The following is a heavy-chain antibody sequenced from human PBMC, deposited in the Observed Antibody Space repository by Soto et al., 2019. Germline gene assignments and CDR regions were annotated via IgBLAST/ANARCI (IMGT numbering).Heavy chain of an antibody. Sequence: PGGSLRLSCAASGFTFSSYAMHWVRQAPGKGLEWVAVISYDGSNKYYADSVKGRFTISRDNSKNTLYLQMNSLRAEDTAVYYCARRETYYDFWSGYFGPSGMDVWGQGTTVTVSS. CDR2: ISYDGSNK. V-gene: IGHV3-30-3*01. CDR3: ARRETYYDFWSGYFGPSGMDV. J-gene: IGHJ6*02. D-gene: IGHD3-3*01. CDR1: GFTFSSYA.